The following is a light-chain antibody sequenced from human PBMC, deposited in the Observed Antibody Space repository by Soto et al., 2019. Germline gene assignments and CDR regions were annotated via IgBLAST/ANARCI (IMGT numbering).Light chain of an antibody. CDR2: AAS. Sequence: DIQLTQSPSFLSASVGDRVTITCRASQGSTNYLAWYQQKPAKAPNLLIYAASTLQAGVSSRFSGSGSGTEFTLTISSLQPEDFAPYYCQQYYSYPLTFGGGTKVEIK. J-gene: IGKJ4*01. CDR3: QQYYSYPLT. V-gene: IGKV1-9*01. CDR1: QGSTNY.